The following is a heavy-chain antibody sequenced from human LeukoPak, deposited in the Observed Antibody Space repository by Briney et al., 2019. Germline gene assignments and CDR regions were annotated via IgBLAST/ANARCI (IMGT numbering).Heavy chain of an antibody. V-gene: IGHV3-23*01. J-gene: IGHJ4*02. CDR2: ISGSGGST. CDR1: GFTFSSYA. Sequence: GGSLRLSCAASGFTFSSYAMSWVRQAPGKGLEWVSDISGSGGSTYYADSVKGRFTISRDNSKNTLYLQMNRLRAEDTAVYYCAKRGLAAALFRWGQGTLVTVSS. CDR3: AKRGLAAALFR. D-gene: IGHD6-13*01.